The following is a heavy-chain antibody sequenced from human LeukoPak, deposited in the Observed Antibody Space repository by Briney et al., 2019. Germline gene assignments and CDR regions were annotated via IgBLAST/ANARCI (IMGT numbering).Heavy chain of an antibody. CDR2: INQDASEK. V-gene: IGHV3-7*03. CDR3: ARDHSSGWYGEEYYFDY. D-gene: IGHD6-19*01. CDR1: GFTFSKYW. J-gene: IGHJ4*02. Sequence: GGSLRLSCAASGFTFSKYWMSWVRQAPGKGLEWVADINQDASEKRYLESAKGRFTISRDNAKNSLYLQMNSLRAEDTAAYYCARDHSSGWYGEEYYFDYWGQGTLVTVSS.